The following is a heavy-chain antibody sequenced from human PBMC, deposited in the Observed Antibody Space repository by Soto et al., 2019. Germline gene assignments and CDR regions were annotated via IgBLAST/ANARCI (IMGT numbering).Heavy chain of an antibody. V-gene: IGHV4-34*01. CDR3: ARGRPHTTSSCYLNY. J-gene: IGHJ4*02. CDR1: SGSLSDFY. Sequence: SETLFLTCAVYSGSLSDFYWNWIRQPPGKGLEWIGEINSSGNTNYNPSLKSRVTISIDTSKNQFSLKLSSVTAADTAVYYCARGRPHTTSSCYLNYWGAGTLVTVSS. D-gene: IGHD2-2*01. CDR2: INSSGNT.